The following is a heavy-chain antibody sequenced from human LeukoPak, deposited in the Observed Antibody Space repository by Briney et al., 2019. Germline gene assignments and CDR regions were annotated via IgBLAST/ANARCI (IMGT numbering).Heavy chain of an antibody. D-gene: IGHD1-7*01. J-gene: IGHJ5*02. V-gene: IGHV4-34*01. CDR1: GGSFSGYY. CDR3: ARDLDWNFSNWFDP. Sequence: SETLSLTCAVYGGSFSGYYWSWIRQPPGKGLEWIGEINHSGSTNYNPSLKSRVTISVDTSKNQFSLKLSSVTAADTAVYYCARDLDWNFSNWFDPWGQGTLVTVSS. CDR2: INHSGST.